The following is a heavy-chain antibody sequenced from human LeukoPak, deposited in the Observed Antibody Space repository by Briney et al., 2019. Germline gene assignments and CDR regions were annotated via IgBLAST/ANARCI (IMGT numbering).Heavy chain of an antibody. V-gene: IGHV3-74*01. CDR1: GFTFSSYW. D-gene: IGHD6-19*01. J-gene: IGHJ4*02. Sequence: GGSLRLSCAASGFTFSSYWMHWVRQAPGKGLVWVSRINSDGSSTSYADSVKGRFIISRDDAKSSLYLQMNSLRAEDTAVHYCARESSGWQDNYWGQGTLVTVSS. CDR2: INSDGSST. CDR3: ARESSGWQDNY.